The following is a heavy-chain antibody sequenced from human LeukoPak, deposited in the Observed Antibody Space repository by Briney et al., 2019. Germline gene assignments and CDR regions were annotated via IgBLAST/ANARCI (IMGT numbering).Heavy chain of an antibody. Sequence: GGSLRLSCAASGFIFSSSGMHWVRQAPGKGLEWVAVIWSDGSSKYYADSVKGRFTISRDNSKNTLCLQMNSLRVEDTAVYYCAREAVASWFDPWGQGTPVTVSS. D-gene: IGHD2-15*01. CDR3: AREAVASWFDP. J-gene: IGHJ5*02. V-gene: IGHV3-33*01. CDR1: GFIFSSSG. CDR2: IWSDGSSK.